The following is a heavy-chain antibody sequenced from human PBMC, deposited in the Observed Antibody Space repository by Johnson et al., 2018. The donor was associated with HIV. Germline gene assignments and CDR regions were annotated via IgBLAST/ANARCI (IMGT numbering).Heavy chain of an antibody. J-gene: IGHJ3*02. CDR2: ISYDGSNK. Sequence: QVQLVESGGGLVQPGRSLRLSCAASGFTFSSYAMHWVRQATGKGLEWVAVISYDGSNKYYADSVKGRFTISRDNSKNTLYLQMNSLRAEDTAVYYCARDGKVGATPRRAFDIWGQGTMVTVSS. CDR1: GFTFSSYA. CDR3: ARDGKVGATPRRAFDI. V-gene: IGHV3-30-3*01. D-gene: IGHD1-26*01.